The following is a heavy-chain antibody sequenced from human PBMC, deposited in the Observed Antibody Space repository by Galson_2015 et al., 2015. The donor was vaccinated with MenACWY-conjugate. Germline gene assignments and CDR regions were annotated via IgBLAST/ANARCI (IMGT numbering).Heavy chain of an antibody. J-gene: IGHJ2*01. V-gene: IGHV3-23*01. Sequence: SLRLSCAASGITFSSYAMSWVRQAPGKGLEWISAISGSGESTYYADSVKGRFTISRDNSKNTLYLQMNSLRAEDTAVYYCAQTMIVVVIMGWYFDLWGRGTLVTVSS. D-gene: IGHD3-22*01. CDR3: AQTMIVVVIMGWYFDL. CDR1: GITFSSYA. CDR2: ISGSGEST.